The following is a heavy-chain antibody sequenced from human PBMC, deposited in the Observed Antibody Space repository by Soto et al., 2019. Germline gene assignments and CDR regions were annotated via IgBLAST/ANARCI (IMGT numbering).Heavy chain of an antibody. CDR1: GGSISSYY. CDR3: ARARFYGDYHY. D-gene: IGHD4-17*01. V-gene: IGHV4-59*01. CDR2: IYYSGST. J-gene: IGHJ4*02. Sequence: SETLSLTCTVSGGSISSYYWSWIRQPPGKGLEWIGYIYYSGSTNYNPSLKSRVTISVDTSKNQFSLKLSSVTAADTAVYYCARARFYGDYHYWGQGTLVTVSS.